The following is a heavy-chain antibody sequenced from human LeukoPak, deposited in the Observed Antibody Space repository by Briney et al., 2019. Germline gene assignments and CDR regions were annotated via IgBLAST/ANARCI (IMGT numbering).Heavy chain of an antibody. CDR2: ISYDGSNK. V-gene: IGHV3-30*18. D-gene: IGHD2-2*01. J-gene: IGHJ4*02. CDR1: GFTFSSYG. CDR3: AKDDLGYCSSTSCERVLDY. Sequence: GRSLRLSCAASGFTFSSYGMHWVRQAPGKGLEWVAVISYDGSNKYYAESVKGRFTISRDNSKNTLYLQMNSLRAEDTAVYYCAKDDLGYCSSTSCERVLDYWGQGTLVTVSS.